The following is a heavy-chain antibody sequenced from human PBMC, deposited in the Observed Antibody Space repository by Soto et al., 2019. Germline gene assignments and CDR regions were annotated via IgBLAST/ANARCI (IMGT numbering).Heavy chain of an antibody. CDR2: IIPIFGTA. V-gene: IGHV1-69*13. CDR1: GGSFSSYA. J-gene: IGHJ6*02. CDR3: AIPFGVASYYYYGMDV. D-gene: IGHD3-3*01. Sequence: SVKVSCKASGGSFSSYAISWVRQAPGQGLEWMGGIIPIFGTANYAQKFQGRVTITADESTSTAYMELSSLRSEDTAVYYCAIPFGVASYYYYGMDVWGHGTTVTAS.